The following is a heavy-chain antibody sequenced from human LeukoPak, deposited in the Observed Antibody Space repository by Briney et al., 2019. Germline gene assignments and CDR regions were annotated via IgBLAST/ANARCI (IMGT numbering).Heavy chain of an antibody. V-gene: IGHV3-30*02. CDR3: AKAWDAYYYYYMDV. J-gene: IGHJ6*03. Sequence: GGSLRLSCAASGFTFSSYGMHWVRQAPGKGLSWAAFIRYDGSNKYYADSVKGRFTISRDNSKNTLYLQMNSLRAEDTAVYYCAKAWDAYYYYYMDVWGKGTTVTVSS. CDR1: GFTFSSYG. D-gene: IGHD1-26*01. CDR2: IRYDGSNK.